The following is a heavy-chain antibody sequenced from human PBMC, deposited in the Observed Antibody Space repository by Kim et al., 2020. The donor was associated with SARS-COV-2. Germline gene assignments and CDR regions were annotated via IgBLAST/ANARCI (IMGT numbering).Heavy chain of an antibody. CDR1: GFTFSSYS. D-gene: IGHD3-10*01. CDR2: ISSSSSYI. CDR3: ARAPGFGESNGNY. V-gene: IGHV3-21*01. J-gene: IGHJ4*02. Sequence: GGSLRLSCAASGFTFSSYSMNWVRQAPGKGLEWVSSISSSSSYIYYADSVKGRFIISRDNAKNSLYLQMNSLRAEDTAVYYCARAPGFGESNGNYWGQGTLVTVSS.